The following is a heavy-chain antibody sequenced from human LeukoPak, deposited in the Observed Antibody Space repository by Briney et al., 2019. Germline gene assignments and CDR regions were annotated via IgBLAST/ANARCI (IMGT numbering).Heavy chain of an antibody. Sequence: GGSLRLSCVASGISVSTDYITWVRQAPGKGLEWVSIIYSEGTTYYADSVKGRFSISRDISKNTVTLQMSSLRAEDTAVYYCARDRFNGMDVWGQGTTVTVSS. V-gene: IGHV3-66*01. CDR2: IYSEGTT. J-gene: IGHJ6*02. CDR3: ARDRFNGMDV. CDR1: GISVSTDY. D-gene: IGHD3-3*01.